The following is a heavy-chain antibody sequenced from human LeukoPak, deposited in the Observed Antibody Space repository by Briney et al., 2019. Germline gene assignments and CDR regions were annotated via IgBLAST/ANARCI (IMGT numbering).Heavy chain of an antibody. J-gene: IGHJ4*02. CDR1: GFTFSSYW. Sequence: PGGSLRLSCAASGFTFSSYWMHWVRQAPGKGLVWVSRINSDGSSTSYADSVKGRFTISRDNAKNSLYLQMNSLRAEDTAVYYCARDEAAAGNLDYWGQGTLVTVSS. CDR2: INSDGSST. CDR3: ARDEAAAGNLDY. V-gene: IGHV3-74*01. D-gene: IGHD6-13*01.